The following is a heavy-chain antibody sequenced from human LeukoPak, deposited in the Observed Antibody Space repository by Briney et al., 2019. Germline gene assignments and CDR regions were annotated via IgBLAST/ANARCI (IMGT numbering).Heavy chain of an antibody. CDR2: IYYSGST. CDR3: ARFGDCSSTSCYTDWFDP. Sequence: SESLSLTCTVSGGSISNYYWSWIRQPPGKGLEWVGYIYYSGSTNYKPSLKSRVTISVDTSKNQFSLKLTSVTAADTAVYYCARFGDCSSTSCYTDWFDPWGQGTLVTVSS. J-gene: IGHJ5*02. V-gene: IGHV4-59*01. D-gene: IGHD2-2*02. CDR1: GGSISNYY.